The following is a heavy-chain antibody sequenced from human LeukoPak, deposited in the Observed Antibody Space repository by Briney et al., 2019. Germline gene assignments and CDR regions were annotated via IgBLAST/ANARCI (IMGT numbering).Heavy chain of an antibody. J-gene: IGHJ4*02. CDR1: GYSFTSYW. CDR2: IYPGDSDT. CDR3: ARVYRDSSGYYFFTFDY. D-gene: IGHD3-22*01. V-gene: IGHV5-51*01. Sequence: GESLKISCKGSGYSFTSYWIGWVRQMPGKGLEWMGIIYPGDSDTRYSPSFQGQVTISADKSISTAYLQWSSLKASDTAMYYCARVYRDSSGYYFFTFDYWGQGTLVTVSS.